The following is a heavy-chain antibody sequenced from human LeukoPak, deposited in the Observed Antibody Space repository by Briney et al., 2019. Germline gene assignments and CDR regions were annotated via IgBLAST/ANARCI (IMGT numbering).Heavy chain of an antibody. V-gene: IGHV3-53*01. CDR2: IYSGGST. D-gene: IGHD3-10*01. CDR3: ARSTLWFGADY. CDR1: GFTVSNNY. Sequence: PGGSLRLSCVVSGFTVSNNYMSWVRQAPRKGLEWVSLIYSGGSTYYADSVKGRFTISRDNSKNTLYLQMNSLRAEDTAVYYCARSTLWFGADYWGQGTLVTVSS. J-gene: IGHJ4*02.